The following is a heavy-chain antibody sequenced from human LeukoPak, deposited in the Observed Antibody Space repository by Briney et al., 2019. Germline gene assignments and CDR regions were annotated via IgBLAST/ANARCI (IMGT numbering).Heavy chain of an antibody. J-gene: IGHJ5*02. V-gene: IGHV4-59*01. CDR2: IYYSGST. CDR1: GGSISSYY. CDR3: AGSYSSSWYLERWFDP. D-gene: IGHD6-13*01. Sequence: PSETLSLTCTVSGGSISSYYWNWIRQPPGKALEWIGYIYYSGSTNYNPSLKSRVTISVDTSKNQFSLKLSSVTAADTAMYYCAGSYSSSWYLERWFDPWGQGTLVTVSS.